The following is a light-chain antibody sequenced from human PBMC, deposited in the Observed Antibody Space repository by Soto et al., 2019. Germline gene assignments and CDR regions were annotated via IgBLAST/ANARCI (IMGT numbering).Light chain of an antibody. Sequence: DIQMTQSPSTLSASVGDRVTITCRASQSISSWLAWYQQKPGKAPKLLIYKAPSLESGVPSRFSGSGSGTEFTLTISSLQPDDFATYYCQQYNRWWTFGHGTKVEIK. CDR2: KAP. CDR3: QQYNRWWT. J-gene: IGKJ1*01. CDR1: QSISSW. V-gene: IGKV1-5*03.